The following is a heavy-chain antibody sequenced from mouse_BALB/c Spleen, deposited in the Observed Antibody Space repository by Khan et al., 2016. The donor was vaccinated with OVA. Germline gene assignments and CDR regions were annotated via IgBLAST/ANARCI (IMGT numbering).Heavy chain of an antibody. CDR1: GYSYTNYY. CDR2: IDPFSGGT. CDR3: TVHCVVAWFTY. Sequence: EVQLQQSGPELMKPGASVKISCKASGYSYTNYYIHWVIQSHGKSREWIGYIDPFSGGTTYNQKFKGKATLTVDKSSSKAYIHLSNLTSEDSAVYYCTVHCVVAWFTYWGQGTLVTVSA. V-gene: IGHV1S135*01. J-gene: IGHJ3*01.